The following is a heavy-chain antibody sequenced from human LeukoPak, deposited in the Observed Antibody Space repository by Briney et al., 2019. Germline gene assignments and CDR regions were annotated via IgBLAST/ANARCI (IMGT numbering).Heavy chain of an antibody. CDR1: GGSISSYY. CDR3: ARFPLGYCSSTSCYYYDAFDI. J-gene: IGHJ3*02. D-gene: IGHD2-2*01. Sequence: PSETLSLTCTVSGGSISSYYWSWIRQPPGKGLEWIGYIYYSGSTNYNPSLKSRVTISVDTSKNQFSLKLSSVTAADTAVYYCARFPLGYCSSTSCYYYDAFDIWGQGTMVTVSS. V-gene: IGHV4-59*01. CDR2: IYYSGST.